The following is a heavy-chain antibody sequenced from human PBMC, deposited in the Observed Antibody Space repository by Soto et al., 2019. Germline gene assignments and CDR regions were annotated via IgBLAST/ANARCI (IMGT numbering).Heavy chain of an antibody. D-gene: IGHD3-16*02. V-gene: IGHV3-23*01. CDR2: ISGSGGST. Sequence: PVGSMRLSCAASGFTFSSHAMSCVRQAQGKGLEWVSAISGSGGSTYYADSVKGRFTISRDNSKNTLYLQMNSLRAEDPAVYSCAKEGLTFGGVIALYDAFDIWGQGTMVTVSS. CDR1: GFTFSSHA. J-gene: IGHJ3*02. CDR3: AKEGLTFGGVIALYDAFDI.